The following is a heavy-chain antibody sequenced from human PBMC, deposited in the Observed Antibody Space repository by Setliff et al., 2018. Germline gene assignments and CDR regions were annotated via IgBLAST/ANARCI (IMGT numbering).Heavy chain of an antibody. J-gene: IGHJ3*02. CDR2: ISNSGST. Sequence: SETLSLTCTVSGGSINTYYWSWIRQPPGKGLEWIGYISNSGSTNYNPSLKNRVTISIDTSKNQFSLKVTSVTAADTAVYYCASRSGVVEDPPRQVILDDGFDIWGQGTMVTVSS. D-gene: IGHD2-15*01. CDR1: GGSINTYY. V-gene: IGHV4-4*08. CDR3: ASRSGVVEDPPRQVILDDGFDI.